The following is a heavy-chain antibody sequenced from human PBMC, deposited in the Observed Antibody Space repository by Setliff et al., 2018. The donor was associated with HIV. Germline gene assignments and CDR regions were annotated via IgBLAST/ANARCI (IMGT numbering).Heavy chain of an antibody. D-gene: IGHD6-13*01. CDR2: ISAYNGNT. Sequence: ASVKVSCKASGYTFTSYGISWVRQAPGQGLEWMGWISAYNGNTNYAQKLQGRVTMTTDTSTSTAYMELRSLRSDDTAVYYCARDRKISAAGRPYYYYGMDVRGQGTTVTVSS. V-gene: IGHV1-18*01. CDR1: GYTFTSYG. CDR3: ARDRKISAAGRPYYYYGMDV. J-gene: IGHJ6*02.